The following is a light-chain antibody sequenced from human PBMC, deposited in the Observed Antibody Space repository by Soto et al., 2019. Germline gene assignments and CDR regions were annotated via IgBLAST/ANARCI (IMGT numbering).Light chain of an antibody. Sequence: IQLTQSPSSLSASVGDRVTITCRASQGIDSYLAWYQHKPGKAPRLLIYATSTLQSGVPSRFSGSGSGTDFTITISSLQPEDFATYYCQQFNSFPLFTFGPGTKVDVK. CDR3: QQFNSFPLFT. J-gene: IGKJ3*01. CDR2: ATS. CDR1: QGIDSY. V-gene: IGKV1-9*01.